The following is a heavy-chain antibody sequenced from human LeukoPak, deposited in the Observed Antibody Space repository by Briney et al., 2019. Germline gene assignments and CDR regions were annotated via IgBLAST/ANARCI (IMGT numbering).Heavy chain of an antibody. J-gene: IGHJ4*02. CDR1: GFTLSSFE. CDR3: AKDQASYYYGSGIFDY. D-gene: IGHD3-10*01. CDR2: ISTSGSTK. V-gene: IGHV3-48*03. Sequence: PGGSLRLSCAASGFTLSSFEMNWVRQAPGKGLEWLSHISTSGSTKYYANSVKGRFTISRDNAENSVYLQMNSLRAEDTAVYYCAKDQASYYYGSGIFDYWGQGTLVTVSS.